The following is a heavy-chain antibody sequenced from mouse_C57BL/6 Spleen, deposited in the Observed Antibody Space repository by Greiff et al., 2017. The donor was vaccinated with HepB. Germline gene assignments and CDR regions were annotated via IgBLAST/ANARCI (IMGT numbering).Heavy chain of an antibody. CDR3: ARVPSSYAMDY. Sequence: QVQLQQPGAELVKPGASVKLSCKASGYTFTSYWMHWVKQRPGQGLEWIGIIHPNSGSTNYNEKFKSKATLTVDKSSSTAYMQLSSLTSEDSAVYYSARVPSSYAMDYWGQGTSVTVSS. J-gene: IGHJ4*01. D-gene: IGHD5-1*01. CDR2: IHPNSGST. CDR1: GYTFTSYW. V-gene: IGHV1-64*01.